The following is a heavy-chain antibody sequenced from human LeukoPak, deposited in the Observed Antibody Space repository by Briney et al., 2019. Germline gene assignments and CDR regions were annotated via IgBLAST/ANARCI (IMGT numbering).Heavy chain of an antibody. V-gene: IGHV4-31*03. J-gene: IGHJ4*02. Sequence: SETLSLTCTVSGGSISSGGYYWSWIRQRPGRGLEWIGYIYYSGSTYYNPSLKSRVTISADTSKNQFSLTLSSVTAADTAVYYCARARSAAGNFDYWGQGTLVTVSS. CDR3: ARARSAAGNFDY. CDR1: GGSISSGGYY. CDR2: IYYSGST. D-gene: IGHD6-13*01.